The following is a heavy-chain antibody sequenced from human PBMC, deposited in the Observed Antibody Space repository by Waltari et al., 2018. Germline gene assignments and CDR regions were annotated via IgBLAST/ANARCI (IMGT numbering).Heavy chain of an antibody. J-gene: IGHJ4*02. CDR3: AIIRFLEWLFDY. Sequence: EVQLLESGGGLVQPGGSLRLSCAASGFTFSSYAMRWVRQAPGKGLEWVSAISGSGGSTYYADSVKGRFTISRDNSKNTLYLQMNSLRAEDTAVYYCAIIRFLEWLFDYWGQGTLVTVSS. CDR1: GFTFSSYA. CDR2: ISGSGGST. V-gene: IGHV3-23*01. D-gene: IGHD3-3*01.